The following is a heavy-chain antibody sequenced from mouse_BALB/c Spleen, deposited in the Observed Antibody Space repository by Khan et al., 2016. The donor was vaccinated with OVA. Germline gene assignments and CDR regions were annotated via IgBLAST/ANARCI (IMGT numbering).Heavy chain of an antibody. D-gene: IGHD1-1*01. CDR1: GFSITTDYA. CDR3: AGVYGGDFDY. CDR2: ISYSGNT. V-gene: IGHV3-2*02. J-gene: IGHJ2*01. Sequence: EVELVESGPGLVKPSQSLSLTCTVTGFSITTDYAWNWIRQFPGNKLEWMGFISYSGNTKYNPSFKSRISISRDTSTNPFFLQLKSVTTEDTARYYCAGVYGGDFDYWGQGTTLTVAS.